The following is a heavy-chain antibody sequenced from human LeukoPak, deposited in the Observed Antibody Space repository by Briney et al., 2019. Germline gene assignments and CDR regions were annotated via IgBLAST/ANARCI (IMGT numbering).Heavy chain of an antibody. V-gene: IGHV3-7*04. D-gene: IGHD2-15*01. Sequence: GGSLRLSCAASGFTFNSYWMTWVRQAPGKGLEWAASIKPDGSDKYYADSVKGRFTISRDNAKNSLYLQMNSLRAEDTPVYYCARIYCSGGSCTFDYWGQGTLVTVSS. CDR2: IKPDGSDK. J-gene: IGHJ4*02. CDR1: GFTFNSYW. CDR3: ARIYCSGGSCTFDY.